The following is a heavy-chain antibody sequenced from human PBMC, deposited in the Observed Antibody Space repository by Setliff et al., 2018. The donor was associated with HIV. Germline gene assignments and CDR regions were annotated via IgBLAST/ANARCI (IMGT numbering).Heavy chain of an antibody. CDR2: IIPIFGTT. D-gene: IGHD3-22*01. V-gene: IGHV1-69*13. Sequence: SVKVSCKTSGHPFSNYDIIWVRRAPGQGLEWMGGIIPIFGTTHYAQKFQGRVTVTADESTSTAYMQLSSLRSDDTAVYYCARGRNYDSSGYGDYYYYMDVWGKGTTVTVSS. J-gene: IGHJ6*03. CDR1: GHPFSNYD. CDR3: ARGRNYDSSGYGDYYYYMDV.